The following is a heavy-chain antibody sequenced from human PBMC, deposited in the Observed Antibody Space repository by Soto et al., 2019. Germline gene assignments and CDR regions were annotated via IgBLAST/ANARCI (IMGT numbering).Heavy chain of an antibody. CDR2: IWYDGSNK. Sequence: GGSLRLSCAASGFTFSSYGMHWVRQAPGKGLEWVAVIWYDGSNKYYADSVKGRFTISIDNSKNTLYLQMNSLRAEDTAVYYCASDNDYSNPGSIYGMDVWGQGTTVTVSS. CDR1: GFTFSSYG. J-gene: IGHJ6*02. D-gene: IGHD4-4*01. V-gene: IGHV3-33*01. CDR3: ASDNDYSNPGSIYGMDV.